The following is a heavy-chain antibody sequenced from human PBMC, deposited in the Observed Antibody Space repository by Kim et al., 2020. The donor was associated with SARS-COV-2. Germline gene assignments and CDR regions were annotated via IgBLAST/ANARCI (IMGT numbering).Heavy chain of an antibody. D-gene: IGHD2-2*01. CDR1: GYTLTELS. J-gene: IGHJ5*02. CDR3: ATVTKYQLLFRWFDP. CDR2: FDPEDGET. Sequence: ASVKVSCKVSGYTLTELSMHWVRQAPGKGLEWMGGFDPEDGETIYAQKFQGRVTMTEDTSTDTAYMELSSLRSEDTAVYYCATVTKYQLLFRWFDPWGQGTLVTVSS. V-gene: IGHV1-24*01.